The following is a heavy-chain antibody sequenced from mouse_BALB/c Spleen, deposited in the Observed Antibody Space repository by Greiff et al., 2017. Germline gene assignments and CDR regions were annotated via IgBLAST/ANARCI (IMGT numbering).Heavy chain of an antibody. CDR2: IDPFNGGT. Sequence: EVQLHQSGPALMKPGASVKISCMASGYSFTHYYMHWVKQSHGKSLEWIGYIDPFNGGTSYNQKFKGKATLTVDKSSSTAYMHLSSLTSEDSAVYYCAIENDLDYWGQGTTLTVSS. CDR1: GYSFTHYY. CDR3: AIENDLDY. J-gene: IGHJ2*01. V-gene: IGHV1S135*01.